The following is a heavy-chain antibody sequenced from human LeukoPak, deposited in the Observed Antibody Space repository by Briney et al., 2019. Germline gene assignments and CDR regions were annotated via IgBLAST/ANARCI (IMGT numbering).Heavy chain of an antibody. CDR3: VKFRGATDHYYYYMDV. J-gene: IGHJ6*03. CDR2: ISGSGSYI. V-gene: IGHV3-23*01. CDR1: GFTFRTYA. D-gene: IGHD1-26*01. Sequence: GGSMRLSCAASGFTFRTYAMTWSRKAPGKGLEGFPGISGSGSYIYSADSLKGRFTISRDNSKNTVYLQMNSLRAEDTAVYYCVKFRGATDHYYYYMDVWGKGTTVTVSS.